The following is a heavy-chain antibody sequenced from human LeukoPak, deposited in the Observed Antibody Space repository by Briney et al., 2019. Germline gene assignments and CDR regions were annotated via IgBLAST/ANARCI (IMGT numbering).Heavy chain of an antibody. CDR3: AIGNYQVPFDY. CDR2: ISSSSSTI. CDR1: GFTFSSYS. D-gene: IGHD4-11*01. Sequence: PGGSLRLSCAASGFTFSSYSMNWVRQAPGKGLEWVSYISSSSSTIYYADSVKGRFTISRDNAKNSLYLQMNSLRAEDTAVYYCAIGNYQVPFDYWGQGTLVTVSS. J-gene: IGHJ4*02. V-gene: IGHV3-48*01.